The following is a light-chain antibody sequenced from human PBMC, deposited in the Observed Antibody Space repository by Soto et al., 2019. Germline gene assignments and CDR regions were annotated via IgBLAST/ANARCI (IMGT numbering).Light chain of an antibody. Sequence: EIVMTQSPATLSVSPGERATLSCRASQSVGSTLAWYQQKPGQAPRLLIYGASTRATGVPARFSGSGSWTEFTLTISSLQSEDFAVYYCQQYNNWPPAAFGQGTKLEIK. CDR1: QSVGST. J-gene: IGKJ2*01. CDR2: GAS. CDR3: QQYNNWPPAA. V-gene: IGKV3-15*01.